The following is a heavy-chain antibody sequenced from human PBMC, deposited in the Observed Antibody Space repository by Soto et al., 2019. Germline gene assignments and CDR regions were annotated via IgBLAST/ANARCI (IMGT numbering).Heavy chain of an antibody. D-gene: IGHD6-19*01. V-gene: IGHV3-30*18. CDR2: ISHDGSNK. CDR3: AKSYGSGWYVHFDF. CDR1: GFTFSSYA. J-gene: IGHJ4*02. Sequence: PGGSLRLSCAVSGFTFSSYAMHWVRQAPGKGLEWVALISHDGSNKYYADSVKGRFTISRDNSKNTLSLQVNSLRPEDTAVYYCAKSYGSGWYVHFDFWGQGTPVTVSS.